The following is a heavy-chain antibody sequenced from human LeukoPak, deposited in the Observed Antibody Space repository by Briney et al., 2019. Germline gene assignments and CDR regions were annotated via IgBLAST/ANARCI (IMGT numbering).Heavy chain of an antibody. V-gene: IGHV4-61*01. Sequence: KPSETLSLTCTVSGGSVSSGSYYWSWIRQPPGKGLEWIGYIYYSGSTNYNPSLKSQVTISVDTSKNQFSLKLSSVTAADTAVYYCARVGYSYGYGRGDYYYYMDVWGKGTTVTVSS. CDR1: GGSVSSGSYY. D-gene: IGHD5-18*01. CDR3: ARVGYSYGYGRGDYYYYMDV. CDR2: IYYSGST. J-gene: IGHJ6*03.